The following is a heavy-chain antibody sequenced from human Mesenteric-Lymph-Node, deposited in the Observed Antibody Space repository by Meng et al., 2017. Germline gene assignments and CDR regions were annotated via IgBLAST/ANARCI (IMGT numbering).Heavy chain of an antibody. CDR3: ARDSTVTTLPYYFDY. J-gene: IGHJ4*02. Sequence: QGQLVQSGAEGKKAGASVRVSCQTSGYTLTNYFTHWVRQAPGQGLEWMGAIFPAGATRYAPHFQGRFTATRDTSTSTVYMELRSLRSDDTAVYYCARDSTVTTLPYYFDYWGQGTLVTVSS. D-gene: IGHD4-17*01. CDR1: GYTLTNYF. V-gene: IGHV1-46*01. CDR2: IFPAGAT.